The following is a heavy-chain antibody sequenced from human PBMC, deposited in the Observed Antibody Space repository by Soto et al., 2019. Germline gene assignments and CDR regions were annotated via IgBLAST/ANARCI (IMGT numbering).Heavy chain of an antibody. J-gene: IGHJ4*02. CDR2: ISATGGGT. V-gene: IGHV3-23*01. CDR3: AKDRRAGGNSAFYFDF. CDR1: GFKFSNYA. Sequence: HPGGSLRLYCAASGFKFSNYAMSWVRQAPGKGLEWVSLISATGGGTYYADSVKGRFTISRDNSHNTLYLQVHSLTAEDTAVYYCAKDRRAGGNSAFYFDFWGQGAQVTVSS. D-gene: IGHD3-16*01.